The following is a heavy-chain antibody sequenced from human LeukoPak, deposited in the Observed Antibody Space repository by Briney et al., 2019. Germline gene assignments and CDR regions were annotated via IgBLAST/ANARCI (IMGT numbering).Heavy chain of an antibody. CDR3: AKTSDYDFWSGYCDY. CDR2: IIPILGIA. D-gene: IGHD3-3*01. Sequence: ASVKVSCKASGGTFSSYAISWVRQAPGQGLEWMGRIIPILGIANYAQKFQGRVTITADKSTSTAYMELSSLRSEDTAVYYCAKTSDYDFWSGYCDYWGHGTLVTVSS. J-gene: IGHJ4*01. CDR1: GGTFSSYA. V-gene: IGHV1-69*04.